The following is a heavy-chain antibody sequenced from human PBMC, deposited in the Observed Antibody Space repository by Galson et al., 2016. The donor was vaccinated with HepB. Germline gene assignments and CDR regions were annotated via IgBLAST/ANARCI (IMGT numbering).Heavy chain of an antibody. CDR1: GYSFTNYW. V-gene: IGHV5-51*01. CDR3: ARMQWLVDWYLDL. CDR2: IYPGDSDT. Sequence: QSGAEVKKPGESLQISCKGSGYSFTNYWIGWVRQMPGKGLEWMGIIYPGDSDTRYSSSFQGQVTISADKSISTAYLEWSSLEASDSAVYYCARMQWLVDWYLDLWGQGTLFTVSS. D-gene: IGHD6-19*01. J-gene: IGHJ2*01.